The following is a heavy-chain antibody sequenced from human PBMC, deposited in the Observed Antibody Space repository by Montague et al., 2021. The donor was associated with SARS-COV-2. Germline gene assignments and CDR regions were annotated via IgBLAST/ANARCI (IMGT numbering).Heavy chain of an antibody. CDR3: ARGSGWMGNVFDI. Sequence: SETLSLTCTVSGGSISSYYWSWIRQPPGKGLEWIGYIYYSGSTNXNPSLKSRVTISVDTSKNQFSLKLSSVTAVDTAVYYCARGSGWMGNVFDIWGQGTMVTVSS. D-gene: IGHD6-19*01. V-gene: IGHV4-59*01. J-gene: IGHJ3*02. CDR1: GGSISSYY. CDR2: IYYSGST.